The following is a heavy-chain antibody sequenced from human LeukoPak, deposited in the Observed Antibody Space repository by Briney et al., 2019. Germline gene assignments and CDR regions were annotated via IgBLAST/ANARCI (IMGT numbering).Heavy chain of an antibody. CDR3: ARDTDYYDSSGYGRLFDY. Sequence: SETLSLSCTVSGGSISSSSYYWGWIRQPPGKGLEWIGSIYYSGSTYYNPSLKSRVTISVDTSKNQFSLKLSSVTAADTAVYYCARDTDYYDSSGYGRLFDYWGQGTLVTVSS. D-gene: IGHD3-22*01. CDR1: GGSISSSSYY. J-gene: IGHJ4*02. V-gene: IGHV4-39*07. CDR2: IYYSGST.